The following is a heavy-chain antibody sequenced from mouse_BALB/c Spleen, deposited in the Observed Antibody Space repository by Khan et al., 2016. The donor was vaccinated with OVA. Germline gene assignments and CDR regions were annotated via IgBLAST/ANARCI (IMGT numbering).Heavy chain of an antibody. V-gene: IGHV1S81*02. CDR1: GYTFTSYY. CDR3: TRSGWAAFAY. J-gene: IGHJ3*01. CDR2: INPSDGGT. D-gene: IGHD1-1*02. Sequence: QVQLQQSGAELVKPGASVKLSCKASGYTFTSYYMYWVKQRPGQGLEWIGGINPSDGGTNCNEKFKSKATLTVDKSSSTAYMQLSSLTSEDSAVYYCTRSGWAAFAYWGQGTLVTVSA.